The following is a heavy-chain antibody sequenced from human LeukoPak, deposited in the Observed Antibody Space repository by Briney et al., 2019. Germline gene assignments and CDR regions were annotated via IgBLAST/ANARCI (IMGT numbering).Heavy chain of an antibody. CDR3: ARDYGSGLVYYYGMDV. V-gene: IGHV1-18*01. CDR1: GYTFTSYG. D-gene: IGHD3-10*01. CDR2: ISAYNGNT. Sequence: ASVKVSCKASGYTFTSYGIRWVRQAPGQGLEWMGWISAYNGNTNYAQKLQGRVTMTTDTSTSTAYMELRSLRSDDTAVYYCARDYGSGLVYYYGMDVWGQGTTVTVSS. J-gene: IGHJ6*02.